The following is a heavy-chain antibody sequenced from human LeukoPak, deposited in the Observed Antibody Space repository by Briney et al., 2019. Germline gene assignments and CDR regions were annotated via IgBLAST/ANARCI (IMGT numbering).Heavy chain of an antibody. J-gene: IGHJ4*02. CDR3: TTDGTSDGLWY. CDR2: IKSKTEGEAT. V-gene: IGHV3-15*01. CDR1: GFIFNSAW. D-gene: IGHD2-21*01. Sequence: GRSLRLSCAAYGFIFNSAWMSWVRQAPGKGLEWVGRIKSKTEGEATDYAAHVKGRFSLSRDDSKNTLELQMNSLKTEDTAVYYCTTDGTSDGLWYWGQGTLATVSS.